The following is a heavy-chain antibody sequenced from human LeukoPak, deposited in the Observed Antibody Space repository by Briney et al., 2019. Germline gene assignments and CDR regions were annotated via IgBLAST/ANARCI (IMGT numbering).Heavy chain of an antibody. CDR2: IIPIFGTA. J-gene: IGHJ6*03. D-gene: IGHD5-18*01. V-gene: IGHV1-69*13. CDR3: AKGTAMPKPRYYYYYYMDV. CDR1: GGTFSSYA. Sequence: SVKVSCKASGGTFSSYAISWVRQAPGQGLEWMGGIIPIFGTANYAQKFQGRVTITADESTSTAYMELSSLRSEDTAVYYCAKGTAMPKPRYYYYYYMDVWGKGTTVTISS.